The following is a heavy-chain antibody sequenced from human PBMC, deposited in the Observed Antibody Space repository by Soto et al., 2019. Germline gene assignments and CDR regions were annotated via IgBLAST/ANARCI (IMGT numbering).Heavy chain of an antibody. D-gene: IGHD3-16*02. CDR2: INPNSGGT. J-gene: IGHJ6*02. V-gene: IGHV1-2*02. CDR1: GYIFTGYY. CDR3: ARAPLRSLSGMDV. Sequence: ASVKVSCKASGYIFTGYYMHWVRQAPGQGLEWMGWINPNSGGTNYAQKFQGRVTMTRDTSISTAYMELSRLRSDDTAVYYCARAPLRSLSGMDVWGQGTTVTVSS.